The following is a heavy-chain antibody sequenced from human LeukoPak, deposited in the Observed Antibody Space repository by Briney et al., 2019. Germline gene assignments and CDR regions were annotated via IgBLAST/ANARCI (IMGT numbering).Heavy chain of an antibody. V-gene: IGHV4-59*11. CDR1: GGSINSHY. D-gene: IGHD6-13*01. CDR3: ATRPAGSTWYGVFDY. J-gene: IGHJ4*02. Sequence: SKTLSLTCTVSGGSINSHYWSWIRQPPGKGLEWIGYVFNGGSTNYNPSLKSRVTMSVDTSRDQFSLRLTSVTAADTAIYYCATRPAGSTWYGVFDYWSQGTLVTVSS. CDR2: VFNGGST.